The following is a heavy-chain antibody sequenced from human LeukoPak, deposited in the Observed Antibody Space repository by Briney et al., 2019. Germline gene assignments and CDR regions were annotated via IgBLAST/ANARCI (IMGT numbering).Heavy chain of an antibody. J-gene: IGHJ3*02. V-gene: IGHV4-61*10. CDR2: IYYSGST. Sequence: PSETLSLTCTVSGGSISRGSYHWNWIRQPAGKGLEWIGYIYYSGSTNYNPSLKSRVTISVDTSKNQFSLKLSSVTAADTAVYYCAREVIVVVPAANDAFDIWGQGTMVTVSS. CDR3: AREVIVVVPAANDAFDI. D-gene: IGHD2-2*01. CDR1: GGSISRGSYH.